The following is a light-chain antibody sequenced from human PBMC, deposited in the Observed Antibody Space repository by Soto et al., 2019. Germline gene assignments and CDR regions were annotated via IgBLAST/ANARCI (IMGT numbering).Light chain of an antibody. CDR2: EVN. CDR1: SSNVGSYKL. J-gene: IGLJ2*01. V-gene: IGLV2-23*02. CDR3: CSYAGSSTFV. Sequence: QSALTQPASVSGSPGQSITISCTGTSSNVGSYKLVSWYQQHPGKAPKLMIFEVNKRPSGVSNRFSGSKSGNTASLTISGLKVEDEADYYCCSYAGSSTFVFGGGTKLTVL.